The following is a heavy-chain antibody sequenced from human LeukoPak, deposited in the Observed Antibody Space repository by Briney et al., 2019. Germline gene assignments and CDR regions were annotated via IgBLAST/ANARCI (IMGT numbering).Heavy chain of an antibody. D-gene: IGHD3-22*01. J-gene: IGHJ4*02. CDR1: GGSISSSSYY. CDR2: IYYSGST. V-gene: IGHV4-39*01. CDR3: ARVVSYYDSSGYYPFDY. Sequence: SETLSLTCTVSGGSISSSSYYWGWIRQPPGKGLEWIGSIYYSGSTYYNPSLKSRVTISVDTSKNQFSLKLSSVTAADTAVYYCARVVSYYDSSGYYPFDYWGQGTLVTVSS.